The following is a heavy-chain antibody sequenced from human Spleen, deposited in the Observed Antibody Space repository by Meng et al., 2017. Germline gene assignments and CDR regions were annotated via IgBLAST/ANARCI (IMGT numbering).Heavy chain of an antibody. CDR2: IYHGGDT. Sequence: QVQLQEAGPGLVKPSGTLSLTCVVSGGSISSIDWWSWVRQPPGKGLEWIGEIYHGGDTNYNPSLKSRVTMSIDTSKNQISLKLSSVTAADTAVYYCARGVVGDYWYFDLWGRGTLVTVSS. D-gene: IGHD3-10*01. CDR1: GGSISSIDW. V-gene: IGHV4-4*02. J-gene: IGHJ2*01. CDR3: ARGVVGDYWYFDL.